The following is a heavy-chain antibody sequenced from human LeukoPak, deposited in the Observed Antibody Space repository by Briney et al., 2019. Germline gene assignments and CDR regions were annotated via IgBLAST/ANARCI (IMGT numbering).Heavy chain of an antibody. CDR3: ARGNGNVGGRLDP. V-gene: IGHV3-66*01. J-gene: IGHJ5*02. D-gene: IGHD1-1*01. Sequence: GGSLRLSCAASGFSFSGIHMNWVRQAPGKNLEWVSGLYSGGATYYSDSLGGRFTISRDPSKNTVYLQMTSLRVDDSAIYYCARGNGNVGGRLDPWGQGTRVTVSS. CDR1: GFSFSGIH. CDR2: LYSGGAT.